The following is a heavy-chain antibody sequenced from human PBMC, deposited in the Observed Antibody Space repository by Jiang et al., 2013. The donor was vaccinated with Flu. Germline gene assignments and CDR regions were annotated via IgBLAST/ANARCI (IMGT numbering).Heavy chain of an antibody. CDR3: ARGFDTGL. D-gene: IGHD1-14*01. Sequence: SGAEVKKPGASVTVSCKASGYTFTSYAIHWVRQAPGQGLEWMGWINTDTETPTYAQGFTGRFVFSLDTSITTAYLQISSLKAEDTAVYYCARGFDTGLWGQGTLVTVSS. CDR2: INTDTETP. CDR1: GYTFTSYA. V-gene: IGHV7-4-1*02. J-gene: IGHJ4*02.